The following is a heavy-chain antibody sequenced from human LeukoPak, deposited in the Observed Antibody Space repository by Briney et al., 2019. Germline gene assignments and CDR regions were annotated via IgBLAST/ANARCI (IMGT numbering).Heavy chain of an antibody. CDR3: ARGVVNNFDY. J-gene: IGHJ4*02. CDR2: IYHSGST. V-gene: IGHV4-38-2*02. Sequence: PSETLSLTCTVSGYSISSGYYWGWIRQPPGKGLEWIGSIYHSGSTYYNPSLKSRVTISVDTSKNQFSLKLSSVTAADTAVYYCARGVVNNFDYWGQGTLVTVSS. D-gene: IGHD3-22*01. CDR1: GYSISSGYY.